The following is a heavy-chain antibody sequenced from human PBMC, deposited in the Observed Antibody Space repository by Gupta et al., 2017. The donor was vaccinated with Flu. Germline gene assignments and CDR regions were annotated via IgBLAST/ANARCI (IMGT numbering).Heavy chain of an antibody. CDR2: IYYSGST. J-gene: IGHJ4*02. D-gene: IGHD1-26*01. V-gene: IGHV4-59*01. CDR3: ARVGLGATKGAFDY. Sequence: QVQLQESGPGLVKPSETLSLTCTVPGGSISSYYWSWIRQPPGKGLEWIGYIYYSGSTNYNPSLKSRVTISVDTSKNQFSLKLSSVTAADTAVYYCARVGLGATKGAFDYWGQGTLVTGSS. CDR1: GGSISSYY.